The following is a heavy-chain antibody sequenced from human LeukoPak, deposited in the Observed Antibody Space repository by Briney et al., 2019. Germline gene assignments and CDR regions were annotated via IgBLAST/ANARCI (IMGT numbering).Heavy chain of an antibody. CDR3: ARGWYCSGGSCYAMGP. CDR1: GYTFTGYY. V-gene: IGHV1-2*02. J-gene: IGHJ5*02. Sequence: GASVKVSCKASGYTFTGYYMHWVRQAPGQGLEWMGWINPNSGGTNYAQKFQGRVTMTRDTSISTAYMELSRLRSDDTAVYYCARGWYCSGGSCYAMGPWGQGTLVTVSS. CDR2: INPNSGGT. D-gene: IGHD2-15*01.